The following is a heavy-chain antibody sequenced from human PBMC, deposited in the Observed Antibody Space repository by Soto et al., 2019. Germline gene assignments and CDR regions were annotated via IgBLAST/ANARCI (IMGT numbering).Heavy chain of an antibody. V-gene: IGHV5-10-1*01. CDR3: ARHHYMSDTDYYYYGMDV. D-gene: IGHD3-16*02. CDR2: IDPSDSYT. Sequence: PGESLKISCKGSGYSFTSYWISWVRQMPGKGLEWMGRIDPSDSYTNYSPSFQGHVTISADKSISTAYLQWSSLKASDTAMYYCARHHYMSDTDYYYYGMDVWGQGTTVTVSS. J-gene: IGHJ6*02. CDR1: GYSFTSYW.